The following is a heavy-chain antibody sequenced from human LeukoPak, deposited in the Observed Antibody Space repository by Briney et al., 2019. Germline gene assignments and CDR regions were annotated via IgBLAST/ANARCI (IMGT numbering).Heavy chain of an antibody. CDR3: ARQAVMYSGSWYYFDY. V-gene: IGHV5-51*01. J-gene: IGHJ4*02. Sequence: NSGESLKISCKGSGYSFTSYWIGWVRQMPGKGLEWMGIIYPGDSDTRYSPSFQGQVTISADKSISTAYLQWSSLKASDTAMYYCARQAVMYSGSWYYFDYWGQGTLVTVSS. D-gene: IGHD6-13*01. CDR2: IYPGDSDT. CDR1: GYSFTSYW.